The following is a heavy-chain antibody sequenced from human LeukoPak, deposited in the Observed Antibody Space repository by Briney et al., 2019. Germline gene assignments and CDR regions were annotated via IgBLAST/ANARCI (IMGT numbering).Heavy chain of an antibody. Sequence: SETLSLTCAVSGGSISSGGYSWSWIRQPPGKGLEWIGYIYHSGSTYYNPSLKSRVTISVDTSKNQFSLKLSSVTAADTAVYYCARGRKAYDILTGYYKPPSFDYWGQGTLVTVSS. CDR2: IYHSGST. V-gene: IGHV4-30-2*01. D-gene: IGHD3-9*01. CDR1: GGSISSGGYS. J-gene: IGHJ4*02. CDR3: ARGRKAYDILTGYYKPPSFDY.